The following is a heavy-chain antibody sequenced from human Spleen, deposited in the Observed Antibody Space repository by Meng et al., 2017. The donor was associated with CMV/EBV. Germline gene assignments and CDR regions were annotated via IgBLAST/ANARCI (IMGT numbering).Heavy chain of an antibody. V-gene: IGHV1-46*01. CDR2: INPSGGTT. CDR1: GYSFSGYF. J-gene: IGHJ4*02. Sequence: ASVKVSCKASGYSFSGYFIHWVRQAPGQGLEWIGLINPSGGTTGYAHEFQGRVTMTRDTSTSTVYMEVRSLRSEDTAVYYCAREPSFPGYCGDDCSYFDYWGQGTLVTVSS. D-gene: IGHD2-21*01. CDR3: AREPSFPGYCGDDCSYFDY.